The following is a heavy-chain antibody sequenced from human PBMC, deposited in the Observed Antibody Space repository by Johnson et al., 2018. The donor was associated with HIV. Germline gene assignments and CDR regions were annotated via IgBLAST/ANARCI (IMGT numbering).Heavy chain of an antibody. J-gene: IGHJ3*02. V-gene: IGHV3-66*01. D-gene: IGHD5-24*01. Sequence: VQLVESGGGVVRPGGSLRLSCAASGFTFDDYGMSWVRQAPGKGLEWVSVIYSGGSTYYADSVKGRFTISSDNSKNTLYLQMNSLRAEDTAVYYCASERPTIGAFDIWGQGTMVTVSS. CDR3: ASERPTIGAFDI. CDR2: IYSGGST. CDR1: GFTFDDYG.